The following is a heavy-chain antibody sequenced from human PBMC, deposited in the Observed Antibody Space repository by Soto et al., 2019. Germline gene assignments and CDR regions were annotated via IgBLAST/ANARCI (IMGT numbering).Heavy chain of an antibody. CDR1: GYTLTSDY. J-gene: IGHJ4*02. CDR3: AREIIPYDYIWGSYRPSNFDY. Sequence: ASGKVSCKASGYTLTSDYMHWVRQAPGQGLEWMGVINPNSGSTTYAQKFQGRVTMTRDTSISTAYMELSRLRSDDTAVYYCAREIIPYDYIWGSYRPSNFDYWGQGTLVTVSS. V-gene: IGHV1-2*02. D-gene: IGHD3-16*02. CDR2: INPNSGST.